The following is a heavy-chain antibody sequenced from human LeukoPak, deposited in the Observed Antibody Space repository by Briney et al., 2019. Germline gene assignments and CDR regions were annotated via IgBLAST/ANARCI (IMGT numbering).Heavy chain of an antibody. J-gene: IGHJ5*02. V-gene: IGHV3-7*03. CDR3: ARASGYSYDWGKFDP. CDR2: IKQDETEK. CDR1: GFTFSNFW. D-gene: IGHD5-18*01. Sequence: GGSLRLSCTASGFTFSNFWMGWVRQAPGKGLEWVANIKQDETEKFYLGSVKGRFTISRDNSKNTLYLQMNSLRAEDTAVYYCARASGYSYDWGKFDPWGQGTLVTVSS.